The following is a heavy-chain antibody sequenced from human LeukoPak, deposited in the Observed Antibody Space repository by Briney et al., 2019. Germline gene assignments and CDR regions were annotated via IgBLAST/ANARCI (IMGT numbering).Heavy chain of an antibody. V-gene: IGHV3-48*01. Sequence: GGSLRLSCGASGITFSSYSMNWVRQAPGKGLEWVSYISSSGSTKYYADSVKGRFTISRDNARNSLYLQMNSLRAEDTAVYFCSRGGLSIIGFWGQGTLVTVSS. CDR3: SRGGLSIIGF. CDR2: ISSSGSTK. J-gene: IGHJ4*02. CDR1: GITFSSYS. D-gene: IGHD2/OR15-2a*01.